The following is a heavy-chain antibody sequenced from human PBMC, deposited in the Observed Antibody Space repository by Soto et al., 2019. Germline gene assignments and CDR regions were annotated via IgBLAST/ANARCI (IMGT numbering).Heavy chain of an antibody. Sequence: QVQLVQSGAEVKKPGSSVRVSCKASGTIFSSYTISWVRQAPGQGLEWMGRIIPILSETNSAQKFQGRVTLTADKSTNTADMERNRLRLEDTDLYYCACGLGGRIDDWGQGTTVTVSS. CDR2: IIPILSET. V-gene: IGHV1-69*02. J-gene: IGHJ6*02. CDR1: GTIFSSYT. CDR3: ACGLGGRIDD. D-gene: IGHD2-21*01.